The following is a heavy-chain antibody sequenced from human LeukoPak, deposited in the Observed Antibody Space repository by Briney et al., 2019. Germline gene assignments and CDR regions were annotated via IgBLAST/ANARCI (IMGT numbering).Heavy chain of an antibody. CDR2: ISGSGGST. J-gene: IGHJ6*03. CDR3: AKGGPEWYFYYYMDV. D-gene: IGHD3-3*01. CDR1: GFIFSSYA. V-gene: IGHV3-23*01. Sequence: PGGSLRLSCAASGFIFSSYAMNWVRQVPGKGLEWVSGISGSGGSTYYADSVKGRFTISRDNSKNTLFLQMNSLRAEDTAVYYCAKGGPEWYFYYYMDVWGKGTTVTVTS.